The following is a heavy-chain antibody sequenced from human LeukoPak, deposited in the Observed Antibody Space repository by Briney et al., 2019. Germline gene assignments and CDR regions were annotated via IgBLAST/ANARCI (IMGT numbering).Heavy chain of an antibody. CDR3: ARGGTYTKEYFQR. CDR1: GFTFSGHS. V-gene: IGHV3-64*01. D-gene: IGHD1-26*01. Sequence: PGGSLRLSCAASGFTFSGHSMHWVRQAPGKGLEYVSGISTNGGNTYYATSVKGRFTISRDNSKNTLYLQMGSLRGEDMAVYYCARGGTYTKEYFQRWGQGTLVTVSS. CDR2: ISTNGGNT. J-gene: IGHJ1*01.